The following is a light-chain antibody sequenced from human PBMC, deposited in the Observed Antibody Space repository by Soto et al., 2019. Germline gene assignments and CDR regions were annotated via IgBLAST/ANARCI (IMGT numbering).Light chain of an antibody. CDR3: QQYDSSPRA. CDR1: QTISNNY. V-gene: IGKV3-20*01. CDR2: DAS. J-gene: IGKJ1*01. Sequence: EIVLTQSPGTLSLSPGERATLSCRASQTISNNYLAWFQHKPGQAPRLLIYDASNRATGTPDRFSGSGSGTDFTLTITRLESEDFAVYYCQQYDSSPRAFGQGTKVEVK.